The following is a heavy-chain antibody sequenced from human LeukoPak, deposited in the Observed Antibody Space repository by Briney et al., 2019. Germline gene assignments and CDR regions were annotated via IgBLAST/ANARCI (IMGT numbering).Heavy chain of an antibody. Sequence: GGSLRLSCAASGFTFSSYEMNWVRQAPGKGLEWVSYISSSGSTIYYADSVKDRFTISRDNAKNSLYLQMNSLRAEDTAVYYCARDKNYYDAFDYWGQGTLVTVSS. V-gene: IGHV3-48*03. CDR2: ISSSGSTI. J-gene: IGHJ4*02. D-gene: IGHD3-22*01. CDR3: ARDKNYYDAFDY. CDR1: GFTFSSYE.